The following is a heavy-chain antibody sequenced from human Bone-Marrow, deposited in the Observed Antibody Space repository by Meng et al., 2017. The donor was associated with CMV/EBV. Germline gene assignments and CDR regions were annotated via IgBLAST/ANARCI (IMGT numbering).Heavy chain of an antibody. CDR2: INPKTGGT. CDR3: ARDTPEYSDSSGYPTLAY. CDR1: GYTFTGYY. V-gene: IGHV1-2*02. Sequence: ASVKVSCKASGYTFTGYYLFWVRQAPGQGLEWMGWINPKTGGTKYAQNFQGRVALTRDTSTSTAYMDLTRLTSDDTAIYYCARDTPEYSDSSGYPTLAYWGQGTLVTVSS. D-gene: IGHD3-22*01. J-gene: IGHJ4*02.